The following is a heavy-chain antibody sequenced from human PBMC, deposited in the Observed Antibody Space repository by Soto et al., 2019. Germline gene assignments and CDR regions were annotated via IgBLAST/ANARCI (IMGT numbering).Heavy chain of an antibody. Sequence: GGSLRLSCAAAGFTFSSYGMSWVRQAPGEGLEWVSAVSGSGGSVYYADSVRGRFTISRDNSKITLYLQVNSLRAEDTAIYYCAKGSVVGADYSYGMDVWGQGTTVTVSS. V-gene: IGHV3-23*01. D-gene: IGHD2-2*01. J-gene: IGHJ6*02. CDR2: VSGSGGSV. CDR3: AKGSVVGADYSYGMDV. CDR1: GFTFSSYG.